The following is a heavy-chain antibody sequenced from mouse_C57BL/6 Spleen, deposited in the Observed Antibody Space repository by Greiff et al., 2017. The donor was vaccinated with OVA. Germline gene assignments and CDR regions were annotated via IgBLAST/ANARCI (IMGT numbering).Heavy chain of an antibody. J-gene: IGHJ1*03. D-gene: IGHD4-1*01. V-gene: IGHV2-5*01. Sequence: QVQLKESGPGLVQPSQSLSITCTVSGFSLTSYGVHWVRQSPGKGLEWLGVIWRGGSTDYNAAFMSRLSITKDNSKSQVFFKMNSLQADDTSIYYCAKNYITGTGYFDVWGTGTTVTVSS. CDR3: AKNYITGTGYFDV. CDR2: IWRGGST. CDR1: GFSLTSYG.